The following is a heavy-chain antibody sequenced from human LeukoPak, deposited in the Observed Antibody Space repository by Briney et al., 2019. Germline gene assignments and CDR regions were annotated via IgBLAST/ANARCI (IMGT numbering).Heavy chain of an antibody. J-gene: IGHJ4*02. CDR1: GFTFSSYA. D-gene: IGHD6-19*01. V-gene: IGHV3-30*18. CDR3: AKIAVTGLWYFDY. Sequence: TGGSLRLSCAASGFTFSSYAMSWVRQAPGKGLEWVAVTAYDGKVQYYADSVKGRFTISRDNSRNTLYLQMSSLRPEDTAVYYCAKIAVTGLWYFDYWGQGTLVTVSS. CDR2: TAYDGKVQ.